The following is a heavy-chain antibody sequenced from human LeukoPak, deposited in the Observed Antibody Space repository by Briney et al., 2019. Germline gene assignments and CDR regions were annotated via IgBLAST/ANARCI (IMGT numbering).Heavy chain of an antibody. CDR3: ARNEGYCSSTSCSYYMDV. V-gene: IGHV4-34*01. CDR2: IYHSGST. J-gene: IGHJ6*03. D-gene: IGHD2-2*01. Sequence: PSETLSLTCAVYGGSFSGYYWSGIRQPPGKGLEWIGHIYHSGSTYYNPSLKSRVTISVDRSKNQFSLKLSSVTAADTAVYYCARNEGYCSSTSCSYYMDVWGKGTTVTVSS. CDR1: GGSFSGYY.